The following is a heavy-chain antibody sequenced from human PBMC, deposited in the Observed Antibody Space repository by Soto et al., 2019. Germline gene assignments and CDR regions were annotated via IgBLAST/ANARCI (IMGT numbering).Heavy chain of an antibody. J-gene: IGHJ4*02. CDR1: GFTFSSYG. Sequence: EVQLLESGGGLVQPGGSLRLTCAASGFTFSSYGISWIRLFRGKGLEWVSVISGGGDTTYYTPSVKGRFTISRDDFRNTLYLQMNSLRTEDTAIYYCAKLRDFVVLPAGILDYWGPGTLVTVSS. CDR3: AKLRDFVVLPAGILDY. D-gene: IGHD2-8*01. V-gene: IGHV3-23*01. CDR2: ISGGGDTT.